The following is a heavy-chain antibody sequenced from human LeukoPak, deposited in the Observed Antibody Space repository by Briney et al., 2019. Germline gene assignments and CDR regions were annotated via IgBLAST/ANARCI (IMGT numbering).Heavy chain of an antibody. J-gene: IGHJ3*02. CDR1: GGTFSSYA. D-gene: IGHD2-2*01. V-gene: IGHV1-18*01. CDR2: ISGYNGNT. CDR3: ARDRDDIVVVPAAYDAFDI. Sequence: GASVKVSCKASGGTFSSYAISWVRQAPGQGLEWIGWISGYNGNTNYAQKLQGRVTMTTDTSTSTAYMELRSLRSDDTAVYYCARDRDDIVVVPAAYDAFDIWGQGTMVTVSS.